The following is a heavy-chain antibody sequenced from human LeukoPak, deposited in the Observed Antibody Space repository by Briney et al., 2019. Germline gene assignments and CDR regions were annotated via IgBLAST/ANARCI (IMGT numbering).Heavy chain of an antibody. CDR2: ISWNSGSI. J-gene: IGHJ4*02. Sequence: PGRSLRLSCAASGFTFDDYAMHWVRQAPGKGLEWVSGISWNSGSIGYADSVKGRFTISRDNAKNSLYLQMNSLRAEDTALYYCAKDIEAVYDYVWGSHVGYFDYWGQGTLVTVSS. V-gene: IGHV3-9*01. CDR3: AKDIEAVYDYVWGSHVGYFDY. D-gene: IGHD3-16*01. CDR1: GFTFDDYA.